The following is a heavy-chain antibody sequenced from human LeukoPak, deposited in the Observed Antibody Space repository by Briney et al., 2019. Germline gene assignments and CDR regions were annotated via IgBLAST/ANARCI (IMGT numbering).Heavy chain of an antibody. J-gene: IGHJ4*02. D-gene: IGHD3-22*01. CDR2: ISAYNGNT. V-gene: IGHV1-18*01. CDR1: GYTFTSYA. CDR3: ARDPIVVVSLDY. Sequence: ASVKVSCKASGYTFTSYAMHWVRQAPGQRLEWMGWISAYNGNTNYAQKLQGRVTMTTDTSTSTAYMELRSLRSDDTAVYYCARDPIVVVSLDYWGQGTLVTVSS.